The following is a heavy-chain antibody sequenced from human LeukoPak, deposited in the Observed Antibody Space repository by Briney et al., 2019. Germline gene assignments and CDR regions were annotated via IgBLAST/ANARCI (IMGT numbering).Heavy chain of an antibody. CDR2: IYYGGST. J-gene: IGHJ6*03. CDR1: GGSISSYY. V-gene: IGHV4-59*01. CDR3: ARERCSSTSCYTEDYYYMDV. D-gene: IGHD2-2*02. Sequence: SETLSLTCTVSGGSISSYYWSWIRQPPGKGLEWMGYIYYGGSTNYNPSLKSRVTISVDTSNNQFSLKLSSVTAADTAVYYCARERCSSTSCYTEDYYYMDVWGKGTTVTVSS.